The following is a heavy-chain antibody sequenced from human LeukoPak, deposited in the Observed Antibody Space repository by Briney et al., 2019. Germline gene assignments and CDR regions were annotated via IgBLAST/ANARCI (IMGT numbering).Heavy chain of an antibody. Sequence: PGESLQISCKCSGSIFTSYWIGWVGQLPRKGLEGMGIIYPGDSDTRYSPSFQGQVTISADKSISTAYLQWSSLKASDTAMYYCARRGHSGSYSFDYWGQGTLVTVSS. CDR2: IYPGDSDT. CDR3: ARRGHSGSYSFDY. CDR1: GSIFTSYW. J-gene: IGHJ4*02. D-gene: IGHD1-26*01. V-gene: IGHV5-51*01.